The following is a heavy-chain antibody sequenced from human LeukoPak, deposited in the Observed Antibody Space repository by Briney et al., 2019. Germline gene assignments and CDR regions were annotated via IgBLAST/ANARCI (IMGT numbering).Heavy chain of an antibody. V-gene: IGHV3-21*01. D-gene: IGHD3-10*01. Sequence: GGSLRLSCAASGFTFSSFSMNWVRQAPGRGLEGGSYINTSSSYIYYADSVKGRFTVSRDDAKNSLLLQMNSLRAEDTALYYCARDVNYFGSGRYYNPYYFDYWGQGTLVTVSS. J-gene: IGHJ4*02. CDR3: ARDVNYFGSGRYYNPYYFDY. CDR1: GFTFSSFS. CDR2: INTSSSYI.